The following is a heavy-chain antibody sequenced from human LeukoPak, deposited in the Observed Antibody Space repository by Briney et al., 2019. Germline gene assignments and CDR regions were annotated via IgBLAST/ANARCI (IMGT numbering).Heavy chain of an antibody. CDR2: IYYSGST. Sequence: SETLSLTCTVSGGSISSSSYYWGWIRQPPGKGLEWIGSIYYSGSTYYNPSLKSRVTISVDTSKNQFSLKLSSVTAADTAVYYCARGGVRYCSSTSCQWRNWLDPWGQGTLVTVSS. D-gene: IGHD2-2*01. CDR1: GGSISSSSYY. V-gene: IGHV4-39*07. CDR3: ARGGVRYCSSTSCQWRNWLDP. J-gene: IGHJ5*02.